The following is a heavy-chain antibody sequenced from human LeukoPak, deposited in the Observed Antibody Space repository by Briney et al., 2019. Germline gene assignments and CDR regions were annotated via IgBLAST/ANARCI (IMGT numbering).Heavy chain of an antibody. J-gene: IGHJ4*02. CDR1: GYTFTSYG. Sequence: ASVKVSCKASGYTFTSYGISWVRQAPGQGLEWMGWICAYNGNTNYAQKLQGRVTMTTDTSTSTAYMELRSLRSDDSAVYYCARGGDPYGGYLQPDYWGQGTLVTVP. CDR3: ARGGDPYGGYLQPDY. V-gene: IGHV1-18*01. CDR2: ICAYNGNT. D-gene: IGHD4-17*01.